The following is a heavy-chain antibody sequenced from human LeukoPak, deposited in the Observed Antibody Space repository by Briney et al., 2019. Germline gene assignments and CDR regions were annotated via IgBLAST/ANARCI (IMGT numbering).Heavy chain of an antibody. Sequence: ASVKVSCKASGYTFTGYYMHWVRQAPGQGLEWMGWINPNSGATNYAQKFQGRVTMTRDTSISTAYMELSRLRSDDTAVYYCARDLGDSSGYIYWGQGTLVTVSS. V-gene: IGHV1-2*02. D-gene: IGHD3-22*01. CDR2: INPNSGAT. CDR1: GYTFTGYY. J-gene: IGHJ4*02. CDR3: ARDLGDSSGYIY.